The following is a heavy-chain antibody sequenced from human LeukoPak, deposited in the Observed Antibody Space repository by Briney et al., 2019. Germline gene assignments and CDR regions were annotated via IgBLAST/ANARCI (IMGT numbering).Heavy chain of an antibody. D-gene: IGHD3-22*01. CDR1: GGSISSYY. V-gene: IGHV4-4*07. CDR2: IHTSGST. Sequence: ASETLSLTCSVSGGSISSYYWSWTRQPAGKGLEWIGRIHTSGSTNYNPSLKSRVTMSVDTSKNQFSLKLSSVTAADTAVYYCARDKYYYDSSGYYYFDYWGQGTLVTVSS. CDR3: ARDKYYYDSSGYYYFDY. J-gene: IGHJ4*02.